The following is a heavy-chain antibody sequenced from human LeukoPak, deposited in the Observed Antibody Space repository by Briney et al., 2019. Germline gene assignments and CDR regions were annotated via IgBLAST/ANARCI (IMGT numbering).Heavy chain of an antibody. J-gene: IGHJ4*02. D-gene: IGHD2-2*01. Sequence: ASVKVSCKTSGFTFTASYIHWVRQAPGQGLEWMGWINPNNGGTNYAQKFQGRVTMTRDTSISTAYMELNRLKSDDTAVYYCARLEDIVVLSAAPIDHWGQGTLVIVSS. CDR3: ARLEDIVVLSAAPIDH. CDR2: INPNNGGT. V-gene: IGHV1-2*02. CDR1: GFTFTASY.